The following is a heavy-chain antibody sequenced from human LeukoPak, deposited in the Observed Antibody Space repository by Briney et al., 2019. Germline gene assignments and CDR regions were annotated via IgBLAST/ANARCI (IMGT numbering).Heavy chain of an antibody. Sequence: GGSLRLSCAASGFTVSSNYMSWVRQAPGKGLEWVSVIYSGGSTYYADSVKGRFTISRDNSKNTLYLQMNSLRAEDTAVYYCAKGVGERRYGMDVWGQGTTVTVSS. CDR2: IYSGGST. D-gene: IGHD1-26*01. CDR3: AKGVGERRYGMDV. V-gene: IGHV3-53*01. CDR1: GFTVSSNY. J-gene: IGHJ6*02.